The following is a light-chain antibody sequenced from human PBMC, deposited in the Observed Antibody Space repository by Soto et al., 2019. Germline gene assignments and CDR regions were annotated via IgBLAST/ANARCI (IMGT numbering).Light chain of an antibody. V-gene: IGLV2-14*01. J-gene: IGLJ1*01. Sequence: QSFLTHPSSVSWSPGQAITISCTGTSSDVGGYNYVSWYQQHPGKAPKPMIYEVSNRPSGVSNRFSPSKSGNTASLTISGLQAQEEADYYCSSYTSSSTLVFGTGTKVTVL. CDR3: SSYTSSSTLV. CDR1: SSDVGGYNY. CDR2: EVS.